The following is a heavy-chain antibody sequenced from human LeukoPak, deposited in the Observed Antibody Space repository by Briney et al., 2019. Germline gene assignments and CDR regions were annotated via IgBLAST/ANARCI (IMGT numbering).Heavy chain of an antibody. D-gene: IGHD5-18*01. J-gene: IGHJ4*02. CDR3: AKEHVDTAMVTLLDY. CDR1: GGTFSSYA. CDR2: IIPIFGTA. V-gene: IGHV1-69*05. Sequence: ASVKVSCKASGGTFSSYAISWVRQAPGQGLEWMGRIIPIFGTANYAQKFQGRVTITTDESTSTAYMELSSLRFEDTAVYYCAKEHVDTAMVTLLDYWGQGTLVTVSS.